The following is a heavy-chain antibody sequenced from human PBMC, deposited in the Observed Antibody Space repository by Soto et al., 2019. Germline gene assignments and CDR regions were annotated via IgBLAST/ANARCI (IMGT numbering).Heavy chain of an antibody. CDR2: IYYSGST. CDR3: ASTPAITIGYYFDY. V-gene: IGHV4-39*01. CDR1: GGSISSSSHY. D-gene: IGHD3-9*01. Sequence: PSETLSLTCTVSGGSISSSSHYWGWVRQPPGKGLEWIGSIYYSGSTYYTPSLKSRVTISADTSKNQFSLKLSSVIAADTAVYYCASTPAITIGYYFDYWGQGALVTVSS. J-gene: IGHJ4*02.